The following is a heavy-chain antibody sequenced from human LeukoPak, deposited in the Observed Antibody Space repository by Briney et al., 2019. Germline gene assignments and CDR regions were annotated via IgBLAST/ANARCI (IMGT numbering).Heavy chain of an antibody. CDR2: IIPILDVT. V-gene: IGHV1-69*04. Sequence: SVKVSCKASGGTFTNYAINWVRQAPGQGLEWMGRIIPILDVTNYAQKFQGRVTITADQSTRTAYMELSSLRAEDTAVYYCARGGGVDILTGFQYWGQGTLVTVSS. CDR1: GGTFTNYA. CDR3: ARGGGVDILTGFQY. D-gene: IGHD3-9*01. J-gene: IGHJ4*02.